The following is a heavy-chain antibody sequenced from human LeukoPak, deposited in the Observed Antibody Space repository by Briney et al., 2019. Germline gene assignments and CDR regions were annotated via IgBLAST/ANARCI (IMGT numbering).Heavy chain of an antibody. D-gene: IGHD5-18*01. CDR1: GLNVSTNN. CDR2: IYRGGST. Sequence: GGSLRLSCAASGLNVSTNNMNWVRQAPGKGLEWVSVIYRGGSTLNANSVKGRFTISRDSSRNTLFLQMNSLRAGDTAVYYCARGYSSADYWGQGTLVTVSS. CDR3: ARGYSSADY. V-gene: IGHV3-53*01. J-gene: IGHJ4*02.